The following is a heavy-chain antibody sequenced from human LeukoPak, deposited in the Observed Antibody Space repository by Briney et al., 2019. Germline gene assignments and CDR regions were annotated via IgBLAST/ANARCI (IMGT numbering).Heavy chain of an antibody. CDR1: GGSISTANFY. J-gene: IGHJ4*02. D-gene: IGHD1-1*01. CDR3: ARQTNRGAGNFDS. Sequence: PSETLSLTCTVSGGSISTANFYWGWIRQTPGKGLEWMGTINYSGVPRYSPSLRSRVTISADMSKNQFSLKLNSVTAADTAVYYCARQTNRGAGNFDSWGQGILVIVPS. CDR2: INYSGVP. V-gene: IGHV4-39*01.